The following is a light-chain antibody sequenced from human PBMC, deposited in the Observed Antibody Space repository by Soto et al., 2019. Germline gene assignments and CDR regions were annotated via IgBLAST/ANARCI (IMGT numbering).Light chain of an antibody. J-gene: IGLJ1*01. CDR1: RSNIGAGYD. CDR2: ANN. Sequence: QSVLTQPPSVSGAPGQRVTISCAGNRSNIGAGYDVHWYQQLPGTALKLLIYANNNRPSGVPDRFSGSKSGTSASLAITGLQAEDEADYYCQSYDSTLSARYVFGTGTKVTVL. V-gene: IGLV1-40*01. CDR3: QSYDSTLSARYV.